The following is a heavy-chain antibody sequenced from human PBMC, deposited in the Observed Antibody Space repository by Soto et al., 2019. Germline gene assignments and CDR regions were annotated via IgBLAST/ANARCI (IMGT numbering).Heavy chain of an antibody. V-gene: IGHV3-23*01. J-gene: IGHJ5*02. CDR3: AKGLSGSGAYNGFEP. CDR1: RFAFSSYA. CDR2: IGGSGHST. Sequence: EVQLLESGGGLVQPGGSLRLSCATSRFAFSSYAMSWVRQAPGKGLEWVSAIGGSGHSTFYADSVRGRFTISRDNSKNTRYLQMVSLRAEDTAFYYCAKGLSGSGAYNGFEPWGQGTLVTVSS. D-gene: IGHD3-10*01.